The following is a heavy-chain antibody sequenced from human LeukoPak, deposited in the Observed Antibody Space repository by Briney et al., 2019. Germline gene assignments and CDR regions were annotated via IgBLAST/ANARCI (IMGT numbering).Heavy chain of an antibody. CDR3: TKNTHDY. CDR2: IKGDGSGK. CDR1: GFTFSGSW. D-gene: IGHD1/OR15-1a*01. J-gene: IGHJ4*02. Sequence: PGGSLRPSCAASGFTFSGSWMSWVRQAPGKGLEWVATIKGDGSGKFYVDSVKGRFAISRDDAKSSLFLQMDSLRSEDTAVYYCTKNTHDYWGQGTLVTVSS. V-gene: IGHV3-7*01.